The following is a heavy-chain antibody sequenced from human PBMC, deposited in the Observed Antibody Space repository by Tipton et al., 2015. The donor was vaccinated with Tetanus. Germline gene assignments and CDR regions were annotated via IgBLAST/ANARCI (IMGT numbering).Heavy chain of an antibody. CDR1: GGSISSGDYY. CDR2: IYYSGST. J-gene: IGHJ6*02. Sequence: TLSLTCTVSGGSISSGDYYWSWIRQHPGKGLEWIGYIYYSGSTYYNPSLKSRVTISVDTSKNQFSLKLSSVTAADTAVYYCARDRYYDILTGYYGVGVDRLYGMDVWGQGTTVTVSS. CDR3: ARDRYYDILTGYYGVGVDRLYGMDV. D-gene: IGHD3-9*01. V-gene: IGHV4-31*03.